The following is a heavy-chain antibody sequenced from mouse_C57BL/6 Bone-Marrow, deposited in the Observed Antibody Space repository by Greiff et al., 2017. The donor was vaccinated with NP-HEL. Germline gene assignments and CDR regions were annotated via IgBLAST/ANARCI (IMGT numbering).Heavy chain of an antibody. Sequence: DVHLLQSGGDLVKPGASLKLSCAASGFTFTSYGMSWVRQTPDQSLEWVATISTGGSCTYYPDSVKGRATISRDNAKNTLYLQMSRLKSEDTAVYYGARQGGSSFDYGGQGTTLTVSS. CDR3: ARQGGSSFDY. CDR2: ISTGGSCT. V-gene: IGHV5-6*01. CDR1: GFTFTSYG. D-gene: IGHD1-1*01. J-gene: IGHJ2*01.